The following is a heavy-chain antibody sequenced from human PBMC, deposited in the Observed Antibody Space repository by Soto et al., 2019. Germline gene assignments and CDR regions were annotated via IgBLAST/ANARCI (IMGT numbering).Heavy chain of an antibody. D-gene: IGHD7-27*01. CDR2: INHSGST. CDR1: GGSFSGYY. J-gene: IGHJ4*02. CDR3: ARANWYSEY. Sequence: SETLSLTCAVYGGSFSGYYWSWIRQPPGKGLEWIGEINHSGSTNYNPSLKSRVTISVDTSKNQISLKLSSVTAADTAVYYCARANWYSEYWGQGTLVTVSS. V-gene: IGHV4-34*01.